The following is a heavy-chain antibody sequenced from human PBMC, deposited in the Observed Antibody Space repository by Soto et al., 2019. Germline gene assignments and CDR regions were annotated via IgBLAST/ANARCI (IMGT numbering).Heavy chain of an antibody. J-gene: IGHJ6*02. V-gene: IGHV1-18*01. CDR2: ISAYNGNT. CDR1: GYTFTSYG. Sequence: ASVKVSCKASGYTFTSYGISWVRQAPGQGLEWMGWISAYNGNTNYAQKLQGRVTMTTDTSTSTAYMELRSLRSDDTAVYYCARVVTIFGVVLTLDYYYYGMDVWGQGTTVTVSS. D-gene: IGHD3-3*01. CDR3: ARVVTIFGVVLTLDYYYYGMDV.